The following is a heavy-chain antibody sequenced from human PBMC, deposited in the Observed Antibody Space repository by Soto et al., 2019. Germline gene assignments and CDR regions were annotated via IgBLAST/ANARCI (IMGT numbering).Heavy chain of an antibody. V-gene: IGHV4-30-4*01. CDR2: IYYSGST. CDR3: ARGPLIIEQFDY. CDR1: GGSISSGDYY. D-gene: IGHD3-10*01. Sequence: SETLSLTCTVSGGSISSGDYYWGWIRQPPGKGPEWIGYIYYSGSTYYNPSLKSRVTISVDTSKNQFSLKLSSVTAADTAVYYCARGPLIIEQFDYWGQGTLVTVSS. J-gene: IGHJ4*02.